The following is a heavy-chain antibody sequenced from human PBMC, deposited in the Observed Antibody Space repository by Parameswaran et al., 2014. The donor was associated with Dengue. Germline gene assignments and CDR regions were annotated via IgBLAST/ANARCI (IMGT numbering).Heavy chain of an antibody. CDR2: IVVGSGNT. V-gene: IGHV1-58*01. CDR1: GFTSTSSA. CDR3: AADGSGVVRNWFDP. J-gene: IGHJ5*02. D-gene: IGHD2-8*02. Sequence: ASVKVSCKASGFTSTSSAVQWVRQARGQRLEWIGWIVVGSGNTNYAQKFQERVTITRDMSTSTAYMELSSLRSEDTAVYYCAADGSGVVRNWFDPWGQGTLVTVSS.